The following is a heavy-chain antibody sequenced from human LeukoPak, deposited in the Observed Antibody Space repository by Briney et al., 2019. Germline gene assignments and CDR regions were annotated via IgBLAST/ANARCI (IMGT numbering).Heavy chain of an antibody. V-gene: IGHV3-33*06. D-gene: IGHD1-14*01. J-gene: IGHJ5*02. CDR1: GFTFSSYG. CDR2: IWYDGSNK. CDR3: AKWHGSWFDP. Sequence: PGGSLRLSCAASGFTFSSYGMHWVRQAPGKGLEWVAVIWYDGSNKYYADSVKGRFTISRDNSKNTPYLQMNSLRAEDTAVYYCAKWHGSWFDPWGQGTLVTVSS.